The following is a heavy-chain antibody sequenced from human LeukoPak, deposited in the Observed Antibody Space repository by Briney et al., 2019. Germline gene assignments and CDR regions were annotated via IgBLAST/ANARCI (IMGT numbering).Heavy chain of an antibody. J-gene: IGHJ4*02. CDR3: ARERRARSYYFDY. D-gene: IGHD6-6*01. CDR2: ISSSSSYI. CDR1: GFTFSSYA. V-gene: IGHV3-21*01. Sequence: GGSLRLSCAASGFTFSSYAMSWVRQAPGKGLEWVSSISSSSSYIYYADSVKGRFTISRDNAKNSLYLQMNSLRAEDTAVYYCARERRARSYYFDYWGQGTLVTVSS.